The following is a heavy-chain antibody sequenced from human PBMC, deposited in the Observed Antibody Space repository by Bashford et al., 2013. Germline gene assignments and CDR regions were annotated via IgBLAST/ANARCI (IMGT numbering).Heavy chain of an antibody. Sequence: ASVKVSCKASGGTFTGYGIHWVRQAPGHGLEWMGWISGDTGNTNYARKFQGRVTMTTDTSTSTAYMELRSLTSDDTAVFYCMRDIYDYWGQGTLVTVSS. V-gene: IGHV1-18*01. CDR3: MRDIYDY. J-gene: IGHJ4*02. CDR1: GGTFTGYG. D-gene: IGHD2-21*01. CDR2: ISGDTGNT.